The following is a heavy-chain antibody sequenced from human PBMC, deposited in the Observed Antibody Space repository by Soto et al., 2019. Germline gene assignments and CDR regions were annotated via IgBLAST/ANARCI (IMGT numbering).Heavy chain of an antibody. J-gene: IGHJ5*02. CDR2: ISPDGTTT. CDR3: ARVYAETSTYTFDP. D-gene: IGHD2-2*02. CDR1: GFTFSSYW. V-gene: IGHV3-74*01. Sequence: PGGSLRLSCAASGFTFSSYWIHWVRLVPGKGLVWVSRISPDGTTTNYADSVKGRFTVSRDNAKNTLYLQMSSLRVEDTAVYYCARVYAETSTYTFDPWGQGTLVTVSS.